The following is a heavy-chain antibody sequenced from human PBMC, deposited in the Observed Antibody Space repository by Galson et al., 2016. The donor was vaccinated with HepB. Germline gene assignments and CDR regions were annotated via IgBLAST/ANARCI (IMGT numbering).Heavy chain of an antibody. CDR1: GFLFRGYG. CDR3: DKRHEFCPPLECSVDY. J-gene: IGHJ4*02. V-gene: IGHV3-30*18. Sequence: SLRLSCAGSGFLFRGYGMHWVRQAPGKGLEWVAADSMDGGRKFYSDSVRGRFTLSRDNSTHMLFLQMDSLRPDDTAVYYCDKRHEFCPPLECSVDYWGQGTLVSVSS. CDR2: DSMDGGRK. D-gene: IGHD3-10*02.